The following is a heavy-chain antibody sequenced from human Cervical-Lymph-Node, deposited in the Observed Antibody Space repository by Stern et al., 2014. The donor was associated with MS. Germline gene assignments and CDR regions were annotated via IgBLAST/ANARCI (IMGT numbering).Heavy chain of an antibody. CDR1: GFTFSSYG. D-gene: IGHD2-15*01. Sequence: DQLVESGGGVVQPGRSLRLSCAASGFTFSSYGMHWVRQAPGKGLEWVAVISYDGSNKYYADSVKGRFTISRDNSKNTLYLQMNSLRAEDTAVYYCAKEGYCSGGSCYYVVDYWGQGTLVTVSS. V-gene: IGHV3-30*18. CDR3: AKEGYCSGGSCYYVVDY. J-gene: IGHJ4*02. CDR2: ISYDGSNK.